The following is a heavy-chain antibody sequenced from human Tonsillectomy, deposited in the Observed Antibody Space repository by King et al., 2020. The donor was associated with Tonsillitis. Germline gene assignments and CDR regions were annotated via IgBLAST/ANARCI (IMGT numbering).Heavy chain of an antibody. Sequence: VQLVESGGGLVQPGGSLRLSCAASGFTVSSNYMSWVHQAPGKGLDWVSVIYIDGTTFYADSVEGRFTISRDNSKNTLYLQMNTLRAEDTAVYYCARDLRSNYYYYYGMDVWGQGTTVTVSS. CDR3: ARDLRSNYYYYYGMDV. D-gene: IGHD3-10*01. V-gene: IGHV3-66*01. CDR1: GFTVSSNY. J-gene: IGHJ6*02. CDR2: IYIDGTT.